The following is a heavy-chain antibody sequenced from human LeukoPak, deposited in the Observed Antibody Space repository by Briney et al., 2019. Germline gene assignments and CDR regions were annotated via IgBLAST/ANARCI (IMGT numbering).Heavy chain of an antibody. CDR3: ARSDGYSGDDYEDY. CDR2: INPNSGGT. Sequence: ASVKVSCKASGYTFTGYYMHWVRQAPGQGLAWMGWINPNSGGTNCAQKFQGRVTMTRDTSTSTAYMELSRLRSDDTAVYYCARSDGYSGDDYEDYCGEGTLVTVSS. CDR1: GYTFTGYY. D-gene: IGHD5-12*01. V-gene: IGHV1-2*02. J-gene: IGHJ4*02.